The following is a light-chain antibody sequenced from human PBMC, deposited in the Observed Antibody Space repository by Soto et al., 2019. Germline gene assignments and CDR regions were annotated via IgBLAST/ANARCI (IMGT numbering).Light chain of an antibody. J-gene: IGKJ4*02. CDR3: QQRYSWPLT. CDR1: QSVSSH. CDR2: AAS. Sequence: EIQLTQSPASLSSSLEERANLSCRASQSVSSHLAWYQQKPGQAPKLLILAASSLASGIPARFSGSRSGTDFTLTISSLEPEDFAVYYCQQRYSWPLTFGGGTKVDIK. V-gene: IGKV3-11*01.